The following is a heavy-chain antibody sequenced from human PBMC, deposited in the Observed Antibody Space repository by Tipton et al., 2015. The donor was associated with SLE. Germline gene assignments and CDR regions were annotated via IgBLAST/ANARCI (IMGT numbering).Heavy chain of an antibody. V-gene: IGHV4-59*12. Sequence: TLSLTCTVSGGSISSYYWSWIRQPPGKGLEWIGYIYYSGSTNYNPSLKSRVTISVDTSKNQFSLKLSSVTAAATAVYYCAAQPVAGLWYFDLWGRGTLVTVSS. D-gene: IGHD1-14*01. J-gene: IGHJ2*01. CDR1: GGSISSYY. CDR3: AAQPVAGLWYFDL. CDR2: IYYSGST.